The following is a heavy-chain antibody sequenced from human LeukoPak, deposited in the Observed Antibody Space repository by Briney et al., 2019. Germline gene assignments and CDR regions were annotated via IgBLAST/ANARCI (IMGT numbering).Heavy chain of an antibody. CDR2: ISSTGNTV. CDR3: TKETPHPDV. Sequence: PGGSLRLSCAASGFTFISYEMNWVRQAPGQGLEWAAYISSTGNTVHYAGSVKGRFTISRDNAKNSLYLQMNRLRAEDTAVYYCTKETPHPDVWGKGTTVIVSS. J-gene: IGHJ6*04. D-gene: IGHD2-15*01. V-gene: IGHV3-48*03. CDR1: GFTFISYE.